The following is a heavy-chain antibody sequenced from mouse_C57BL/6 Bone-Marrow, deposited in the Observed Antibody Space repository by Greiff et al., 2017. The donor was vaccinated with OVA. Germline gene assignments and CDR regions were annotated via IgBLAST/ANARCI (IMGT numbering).Heavy chain of an antibody. CDR2: IYPGSGST. V-gene: IGHV1-55*01. D-gene: IGHD2-12*01. Sequence: QVQLQQPGAELVKPGASVKMSCKASGYTFTSYWITWVKQRPGQGLEWIGDIYPGSGSTNYNEKFKSKATLTVDTSSSTAYMQLSSLTSEDSAVYYCARKESYYSYYYAMDYWGQGTSVTVSS. J-gene: IGHJ4*01. CDR3: ARKESYYSYYYAMDY. CDR1: GYTFTSYW.